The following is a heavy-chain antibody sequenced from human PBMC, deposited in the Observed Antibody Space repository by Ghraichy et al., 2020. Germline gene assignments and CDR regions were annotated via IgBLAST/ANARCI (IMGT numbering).Heavy chain of an antibody. CDR2: ISGSGGST. CDR1: GFTFSSYA. Sequence: GGSLRLSCAASGFTFSSYAMSWVRQAPGKGLEWVSAISGSGGSTYYADSVKGRFTISRDNSKNTLYLQMNSLRAEDTAVYYCANVIVRRSAWQQLVKGKRDYFDYWGQGTLVTVSS. D-gene: IGHD6-13*01. CDR3: ANVIVRRSAWQQLVKGKRDYFDY. V-gene: IGHV3-23*01. J-gene: IGHJ4*02.